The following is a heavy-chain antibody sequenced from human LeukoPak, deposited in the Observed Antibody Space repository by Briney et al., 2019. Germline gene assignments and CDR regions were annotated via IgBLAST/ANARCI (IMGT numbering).Heavy chain of an antibody. V-gene: IGHV4-59*01. D-gene: IGHD6-13*01. Sequence: SETLSLTCTVSGGSISSYYWSWIRQPPGKGLEWIGYIYYSGSTNYNPSLKSRVTISVDTSKNQFSLKLSSVTAADTAVYYCAGGIAAALDAFDIWGQGTMVTVSS. CDR3: AGGIAAALDAFDI. CDR2: IYYSGST. CDR1: GGSISSYY. J-gene: IGHJ3*02.